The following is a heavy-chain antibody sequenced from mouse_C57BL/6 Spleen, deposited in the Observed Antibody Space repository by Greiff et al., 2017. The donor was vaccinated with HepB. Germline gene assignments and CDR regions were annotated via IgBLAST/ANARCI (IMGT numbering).Heavy chain of an antibody. D-gene: IGHD3-1*01. CDR3: ARHTRYYAMDY. Sequence: EVKLMESGGDLVKPGGSLKLSCAASGFTFSSYGMSWVRQTPDKRLEWVATISSGGSYTYYPDSVKGRFTISRDNAKNTLYLQMSSLKSEDTAMYYCARHTRYYAMDYWGQGTSVTVSS. CDR1: GFTFSSYG. J-gene: IGHJ4*01. V-gene: IGHV5-6*01. CDR2: ISSGGSYT.